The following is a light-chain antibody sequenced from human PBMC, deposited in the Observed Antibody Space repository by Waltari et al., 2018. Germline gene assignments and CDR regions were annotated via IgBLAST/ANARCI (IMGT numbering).Light chain of an antibody. CDR1: QSISSW. CDR3: QQYSAYSLT. J-gene: IGKJ1*01. V-gene: IGKV1-5*03. CDR2: SAS. Sequence: DIQMTQSTSTLSASVGARVTITCRASQSISSWLAWYQQKPGKAPKLLIYSASTLESGVPSRFSGSGSGTDFTLTISSLQPDDSATYYCQQYSAYSLTFGQGTKVEIK.